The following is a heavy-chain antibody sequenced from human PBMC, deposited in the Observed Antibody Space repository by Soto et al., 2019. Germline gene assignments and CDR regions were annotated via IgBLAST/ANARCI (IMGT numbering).Heavy chain of an antibody. CDR2: IYHSGST. D-gene: IGHD3-22*01. J-gene: IGHJ6*02. Sequence: QVQLQESGPGLVKPSGTLSLTCAVSGGSISSSNWWSWVRQPPGKGLEWIGEIYHSGSTNSNPSLQRRVTISVDKSKNQFSLKLSSVTAADTAVYDWARSPDSSGYYPRWYYYGMDVWGQGTTVTVSS. CDR1: GGSISSSNW. CDR3: ARSPDSSGYYPRWYYYGMDV. V-gene: IGHV4-4*02.